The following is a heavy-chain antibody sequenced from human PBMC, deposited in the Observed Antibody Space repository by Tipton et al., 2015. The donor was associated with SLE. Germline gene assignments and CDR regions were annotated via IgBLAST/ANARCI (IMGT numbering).Heavy chain of an antibody. CDR2: IYYSGST. CDR1: GGSVSSGSYY. Sequence: TLSLTCTVSGGSVSSGSYYWSWTRQPPGKGLQWIGYIYYSGSTNYNPSLKSRVTISVDTSKNQISLKLSSVTAADTAVYYCARYPESNYHWFGPWGQGALVTVSS. V-gene: IGHV4-61*01. J-gene: IGHJ5*02. D-gene: IGHD4-11*01. CDR3: ARYPESNYHWFGP.